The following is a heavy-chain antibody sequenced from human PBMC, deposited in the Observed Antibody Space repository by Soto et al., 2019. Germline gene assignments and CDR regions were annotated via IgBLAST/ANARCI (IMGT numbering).Heavy chain of an antibody. D-gene: IGHD1-26*01. Sequence: ASVKVSCKASGYTFTGYYMHWVRQAPGQGLEWMGWINPNSGGTNYAQKFQGWVTMTRDTSISTAYMELSRLRSDDTAVYYCARGSLAVAALYYWFDPWGQGTLVTVSS. CDR3: ARGSLAVAALYYWFDP. CDR2: INPNSGGT. J-gene: IGHJ5*02. CDR1: GYTFTGYY. V-gene: IGHV1-2*04.